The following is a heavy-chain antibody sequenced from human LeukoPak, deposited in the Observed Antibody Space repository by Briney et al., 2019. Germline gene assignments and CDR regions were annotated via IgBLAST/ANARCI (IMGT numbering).Heavy chain of an antibody. D-gene: IGHD3-3*01. J-gene: IGHJ3*02. Sequence: ASVKVSCKASGYTFTNYGLGWVRQAPGQGLEWMGWISAYNGNTNYAQKLQGRVTMTTDTSTSTAYMELRSLRSDDTAVYYCAREFWSGYSSYGDAFDIWGQGTMVTVSS. CDR3: AREFWSGYSSYGDAFDI. CDR2: ISAYNGNT. V-gene: IGHV1-18*04. CDR1: GYTFTNYG.